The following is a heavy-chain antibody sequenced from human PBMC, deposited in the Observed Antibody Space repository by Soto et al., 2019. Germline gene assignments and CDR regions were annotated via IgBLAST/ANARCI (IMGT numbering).Heavy chain of an antibody. V-gene: IGHV2-5*01. Sequence: QITLKESGPTLVNPTQTLTLTCTFSGFSLNTRAVGVGWIRQPPGKAQEWLALINWNDDERYSPSLKDRLTITKDTSRNHVVLTMTNVDPVDTATYYCAHRHDLGGFDIWGQGTTVTVSS. CDR2: INWNDDE. CDR1: GFSLNTRAVG. J-gene: IGHJ3*02. D-gene: IGHD2-15*01. CDR3: AHRHDLGGFDI.